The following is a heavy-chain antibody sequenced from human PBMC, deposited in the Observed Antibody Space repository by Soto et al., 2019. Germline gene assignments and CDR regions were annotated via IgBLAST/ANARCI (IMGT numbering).Heavy chain of an antibody. V-gene: IGHV1-8*01. CDR1: GYTFTRYD. Sequence: GASVKGSCKASGYTFTRYDIKWVRQATGQRLEWMGWMNPNSGNTGYAQKFQGRVTMTRNTSISTAYMELSSLRSEDTAVYYCASWNPVVAATPETYYYYMDVWGKGTTVTVSS. J-gene: IGHJ6*03. CDR2: MNPNSGNT. D-gene: IGHD2-15*01. CDR3: ASWNPVVAATPETYYYYMDV.